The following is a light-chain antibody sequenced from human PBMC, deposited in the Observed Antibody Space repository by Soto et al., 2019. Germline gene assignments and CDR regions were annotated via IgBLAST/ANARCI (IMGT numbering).Light chain of an antibody. CDR2: AAS. J-gene: IGKJ1*01. Sequence: DIQMTQSPSSLSASVGDSVTITCRASQSVRNYLNWYQHKPGKAPKLLIYAASTLQSGVPSRFSGSGSGTDFTLTISCLQSEDFATYYCQQYYSYPRTFGQGTKVDIK. V-gene: IGKV1-39*01. CDR1: QSVRNY. CDR3: QQYYSYPRT.